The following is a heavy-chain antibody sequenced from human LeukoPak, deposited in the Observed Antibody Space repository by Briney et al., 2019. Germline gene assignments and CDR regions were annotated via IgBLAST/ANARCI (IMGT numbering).Heavy chain of an antibody. CDR1: GFSVSSNY. V-gene: IGHV3-53*01. D-gene: IGHD3-10*01. Sequence: GGSLRLSCAASGFSVSSNYMSWVRQAPGKGLTWVSVTYSSGSTYYADSVKGRFAISRDDSKNTLHLQMNSLRTEDTAMYYCTRAQGRITRDAYLDYWGQGTLVTVSS. J-gene: IGHJ4*02. CDR2: TYSSGST. CDR3: TRAQGRITRDAYLDY.